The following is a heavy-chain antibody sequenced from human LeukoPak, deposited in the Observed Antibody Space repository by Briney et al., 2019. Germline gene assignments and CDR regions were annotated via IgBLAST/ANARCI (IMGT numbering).Heavy chain of an antibody. CDR2: VYHSGT. J-gene: IGHJ5*01. CDR1: GDSFPVNFYY. Sequence: SETLSLTCIVPGDSFPVNFYYWAWVRQPPGKGLEWIGCVYHSGTHYKSSLTSRATISMDTSANQFSLKLTSMTAADSAFYYCTKTSGGGGHDSWGQGILVTVSS. V-gene: IGHV4-39*01. D-gene: IGHD4-23*01. CDR3: TKTSGGGGHDS.